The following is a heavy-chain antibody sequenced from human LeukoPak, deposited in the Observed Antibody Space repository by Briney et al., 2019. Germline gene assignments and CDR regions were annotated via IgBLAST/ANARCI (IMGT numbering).Heavy chain of an antibody. CDR1: GGSISSYY. D-gene: IGHD3-10*01. Sequence: SETLSLTCTVSGGSISSYYWSWIRQPPGKGLEWIGYIYYSGSTNYNPSLKSRVTISVDTSKNQFSLKLSSVTAADTAVYYCARKVRGLHDYWGQGTLVTVSS. V-gene: IGHV4-59*01. CDR2: IYYSGST. J-gene: IGHJ4*02. CDR3: ARKVRGLHDY.